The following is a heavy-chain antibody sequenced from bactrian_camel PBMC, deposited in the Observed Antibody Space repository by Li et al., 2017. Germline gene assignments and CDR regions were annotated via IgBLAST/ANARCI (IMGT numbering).Heavy chain of an antibody. D-gene: IGHD1*01. CDR1: GYRYSSAC. CDR2: LWTATGDT. Sequence: VQLVESGGGSVQAGGSLTLSCAASGYRYSSACMGYFRQAPGKEREGVAVLWTATGDTYYNDNLEGRFTISQENGKKTVYLHMNDLEPEDSAMYYCAVFQALAACRLAMNQGVSSFGTWGRGTQVTVS. V-gene: IGHV3S6*01. CDR3: AVFQALAACRLAMNQGVSSFGT. J-gene: IGHJ6*01.